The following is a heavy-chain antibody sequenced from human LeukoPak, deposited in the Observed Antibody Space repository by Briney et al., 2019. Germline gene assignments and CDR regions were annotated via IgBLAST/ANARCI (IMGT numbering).Heavy chain of an antibody. D-gene: IGHD1-26*01. Sequence: GGSLRLSCSASGFTFSDYWMIWVRQAPGKGLEWVSGINWNGGSTGYADSVKGRFTISRDNAKNSLYLQMNSLRAEDTALYYCARAAIASGSYYFPNWFDPWGQGTLVTVSS. CDR1: GFTFSDYW. CDR3: ARAAIASGSYYFPNWFDP. J-gene: IGHJ5*02. CDR2: INWNGGST. V-gene: IGHV3-20*04.